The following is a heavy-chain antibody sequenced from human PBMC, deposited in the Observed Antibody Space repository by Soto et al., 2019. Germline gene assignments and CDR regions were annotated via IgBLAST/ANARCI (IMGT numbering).Heavy chain of an antibody. CDR3: ARESPTSWYFDL. J-gene: IGHJ2*01. CDR1: GGTFSSYT. D-gene: IGHD1-26*01. Sequence: QVQLVQSGAEVKKPGSSVKVSCKASGGTFSSYTISWVRQAPGQGLEWMGRIIPILGIANYAQKFQGRVTITADKSTSTAYMEVSSLRAEDTAVYYCARESPTSWYFDLWGRGTLVTVSS. V-gene: IGHV1-69*08. CDR2: IIPILGIA.